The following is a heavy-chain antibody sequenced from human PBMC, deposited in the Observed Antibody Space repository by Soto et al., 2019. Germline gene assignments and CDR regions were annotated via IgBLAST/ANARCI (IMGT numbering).Heavy chain of an antibody. CDR2: IYYSGST. Sequence: PSETLSLTCTVSGGSISSYYWSWIRQPPGKGLEWIGYIYYSGSTNYNPSLKSRVTISVDTSKNQFSLKLSSVTAADTAVYYCASWGYYYDSSGYSFDYWGQGTLVTVSS. D-gene: IGHD3-22*01. V-gene: IGHV4-59*08. CDR3: ASWGYYYDSSGYSFDY. J-gene: IGHJ4*02. CDR1: GGSISSYY.